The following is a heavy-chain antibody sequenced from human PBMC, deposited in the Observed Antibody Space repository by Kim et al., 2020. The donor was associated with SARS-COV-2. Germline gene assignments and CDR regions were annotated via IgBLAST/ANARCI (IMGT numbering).Heavy chain of an antibody. V-gene: IGHV3-33*01. CDR1: GFTFSSYG. CDR2: IWYDGSNK. D-gene: IGHD1-26*01. J-gene: IGHJ6*02. CDR3: ARVWGGSNHHYYYGMDV. Sequence: GGSLRLSCAASGFTFSSYGMHWVRQAPGKGLEWVAVIWYDGSNKYYADSVKGRFTISRDNSKNTLYLQMNSLRAEDTAVYYCARVWGGSNHHYYYGMDVWGQGTTVTVSS.